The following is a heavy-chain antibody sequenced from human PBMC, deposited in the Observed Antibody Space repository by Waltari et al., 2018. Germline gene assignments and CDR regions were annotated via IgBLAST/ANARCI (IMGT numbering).Heavy chain of an antibody. J-gene: IGHJ5*02. D-gene: IGHD2-2*02. CDR1: GGSISSYY. CDR3: ARKYCSSTSCYTGGGWFDP. V-gene: IGHV4-59*01. CDR2: IYYSGST. Sequence: QVQLQESGPGLVKPSETLSLTCPVSGGSISSYYWSWIRQPPGKGLEWIGYIYYSGSTNYNPSLKSRVTISVDTSKNQFSLKLSSVTAADTAVYYCARKYCSSTSCYTGGGWFDPWGQGTLVTVSS.